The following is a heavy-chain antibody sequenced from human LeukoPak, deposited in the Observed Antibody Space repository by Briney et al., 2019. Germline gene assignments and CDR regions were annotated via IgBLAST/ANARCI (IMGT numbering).Heavy chain of an antibody. J-gene: IGHJ4*02. CDR3: ARFGNWNYGGPDY. D-gene: IGHD1-7*01. Sequence: ASVKVSCKASGYTFTGYYMHWVRQAPGQGLEWMGWINPNSGGTNYAQKLQGRVTMTIDTSTSTAYMELRSLRSDDTAVYYCARFGNWNYGGPDYWGQGTLVTVSS. CDR2: INPNSGGT. CDR1: GYTFTGYY. V-gene: IGHV1-2*02.